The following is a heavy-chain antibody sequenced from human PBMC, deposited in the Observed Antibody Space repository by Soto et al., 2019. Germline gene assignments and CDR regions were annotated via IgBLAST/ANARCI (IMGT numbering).Heavy chain of an antibody. CDR1: GFTFSSHS. CDR3: AIGASITVAGTSFDY. J-gene: IGHJ4*02. V-gene: IGHV3-30-3*01. CDR2: ISFDGSYK. Sequence: QVQLVESGGGVAQPGRSLRLSCAASGFTFSSHSMHWVRQAPGKGLEWVAVISFDGSYKYYADSVKGRFTISRDHSKNTLYLQMNSPRAADTAVYYCAIGASITVAGTSFDYWGQGTLVTVSS. D-gene: IGHD6-19*01.